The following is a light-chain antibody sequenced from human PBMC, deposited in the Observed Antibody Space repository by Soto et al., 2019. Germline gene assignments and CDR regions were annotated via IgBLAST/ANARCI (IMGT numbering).Light chain of an antibody. CDR2: AAS. CDR3: QQSYSIAYT. V-gene: IGKV1-39*01. Sequence: DIQMTQSPPSLSASIGDRVTITCRASQSISSYLNWYQQSPGKAPKLLIYAASNLPIGVPSRFSGSGSGTDFTLTINSLQPEDSATYYCQQSYSIAYTFGQGTKLEIK. CDR1: QSISSY. J-gene: IGKJ2*01.